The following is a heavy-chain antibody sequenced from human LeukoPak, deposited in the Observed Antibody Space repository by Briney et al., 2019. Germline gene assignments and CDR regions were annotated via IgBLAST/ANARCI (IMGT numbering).Heavy chain of an antibody. V-gene: IGHV1-2*02. J-gene: IGHJ4*02. CDR1: GYTFTGYY. Sequence: ASVKVSCKAPGYTFTGYYMHWVRQAPGQGLEWMGWINRNSGGTNYAQKFQGRVTMTRDTSISTAYMELSRLRSDDTAVYYCARDPKIRWTSTYSSGLVDDYWGQGTLVTVSS. CDR3: ARDPKIRWTSTYSSGLVDDY. CDR2: INRNSGGT. D-gene: IGHD6-19*01.